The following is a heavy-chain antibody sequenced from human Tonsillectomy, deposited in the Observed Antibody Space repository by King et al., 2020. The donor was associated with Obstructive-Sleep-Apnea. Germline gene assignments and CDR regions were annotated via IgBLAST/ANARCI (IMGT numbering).Heavy chain of an antibody. V-gene: IGHV3-7*01. CDR1: GFTFSSYW. Sequence: VQLVESGGGLVQPGGSLRLSCAASGFTFSSYWMSWVRQAPGKGREWVANIKQDGSEKYYVDSVKGRFTISRDNAKNSLYLQMNSLRAEDTAVYYCARDCSGGSCYSVYYYYGMDVWGQGTTVTVSS. CDR3: ARDCSGGSCYSVYYYYGMDV. J-gene: IGHJ6*02. D-gene: IGHD2-15*01. CDR2: IKQDGSEK.